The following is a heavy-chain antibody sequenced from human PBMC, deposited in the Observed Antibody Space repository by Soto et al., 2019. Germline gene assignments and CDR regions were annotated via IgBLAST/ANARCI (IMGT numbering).Heavy chain of an antibody. CDR2: INAGGGST. CDR3: ARDTSPAYCGGDCSHYYYYGMDV. V-gene: IGHV1-46*04. Sequence: QVQLVQSGAEVKKPGASVKVSCKASGYTFTSYYMHWVRQAPGQGLEWMGIINAGGGSTSYAQKLQGRVTMTRETSTSTVYMELSSLGSEDTAVYYCARDTSPAYCGGDCSHYYYYGMDVWGQGTTVTVSS. D-gene: IGHD2-21*02. J-gene: IGHJ6*02. CDR1: GYTFTSYY.